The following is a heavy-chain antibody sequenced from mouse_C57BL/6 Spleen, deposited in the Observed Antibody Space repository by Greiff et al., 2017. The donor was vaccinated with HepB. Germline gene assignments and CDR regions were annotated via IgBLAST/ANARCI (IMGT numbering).Heavy chain of an antibody. D-gene: IGHD1-1*01. Sequence: VQLQQSGAELVRPGASVKLSCTASGFNIKDYYMHWVKQRPEQGLEWIGRIDPEDGDTEYAPKFQGKATMTADTSSNTAYLQLSSLTSEDTAVYYCTTGITTVVATDWYFDVWGTGTTVTVSS. CDR3: TTGITTVVATDWYFDV. J-gene: IGHJ1*03. CDR1: GFNIKDYY. V-gene: IGHV14-1*01. CDR2: IDPEDGDT.